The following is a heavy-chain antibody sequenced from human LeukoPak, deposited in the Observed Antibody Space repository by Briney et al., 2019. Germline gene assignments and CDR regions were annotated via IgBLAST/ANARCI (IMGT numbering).Heavy chain of an antibody. CDR3: AREAHFMVRGVIIRRDGLDV. V-gene: IGHV3-7*03. J-gene: IGHJ6*04. CDR2: IKQDGSEK. D-gene: IGHD3-10*01. Sequence: GGSLRLSSAASGFTLSSYWMTWVRQAPGKGLEWVANIKQDGSEKYYVDSVKGRFIISRDNAKNSLYLQINSLRVEDTAVYYCAREAHFMVRGVIIRRDGLDVWGKGTTVTVSS. CDR1: GFTLSSYW.